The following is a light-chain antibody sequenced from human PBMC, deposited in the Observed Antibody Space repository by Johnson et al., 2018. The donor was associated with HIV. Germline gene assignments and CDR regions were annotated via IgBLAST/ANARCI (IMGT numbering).Light chain of an antibody. CDR3: GSWDTSLSASL. Sequence: QSVLTQPPSVSAAPGQKVTISCSGASSNIDNDYVSWYQQIPGTAPKLLIYDNNKRPSGIPYRFSGSKSGSSATLAITGLQTGDEGDYYCGSWDTSLSASLVGTGTTVSVL. V-gene: IGLV1-51*01. CDR2: DNN. CDR1: SSNIDNDY. J-gene: IGLJ1*01.